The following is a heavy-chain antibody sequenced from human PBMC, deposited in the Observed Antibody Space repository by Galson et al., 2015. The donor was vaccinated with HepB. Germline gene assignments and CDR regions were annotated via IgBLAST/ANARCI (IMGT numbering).Heavy chain of an antibody. CDR3: ASCSGYDYDAFDI. V-gene: IGHV3-30*04. CDR2: ISYDGSNK. CDR1: GFTFSSYA. D-gene: IGHD5-12*01. Sequence: SLRLSCAASGFTFSSYAMHWVRQAPGKGLEWVAVISYDGSNKYYADSVKGRFTISRDNSKNTLYLQMNSLRAEDTAVYYCASCSGYDYDAFDIWGQGTMVTVSS. J-gene: IGHJ3*02.